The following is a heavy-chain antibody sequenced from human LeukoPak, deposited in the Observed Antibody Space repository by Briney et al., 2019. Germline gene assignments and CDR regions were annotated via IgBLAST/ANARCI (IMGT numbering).Heavy chain of an antibody. Sequence: GGSLRLSCAASGSTFSSYGVHWVRQAPGKGLGWVAVIWYDGSNKYYADSVKGRFTISRDNSKNTLYLQMNSLRAEDTAVYYCARDMYSSGSSYGMDVWGQGTTVTVSS. CDR2: IWYDGSNK. CDR1: GSTFSSYG. CDR3: ARDMYSSGSSYGMDV. V-gene: IGHV3-33*01. D-gene: IGHD6-19*01. J-gene: IGHJ6*02.